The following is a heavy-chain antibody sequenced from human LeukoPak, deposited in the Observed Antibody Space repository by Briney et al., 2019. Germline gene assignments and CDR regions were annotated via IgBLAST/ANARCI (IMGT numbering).Heavy chain of an antibody. Sequence: GASVKVSCKASGYTFTSYDINWVRQATGQGLEWMGWMNPNSGNTGYAQKFQGRVTITRNTSISTAYMELSSLRSEDTAVYYCARTPSPMVRGASDAFDIWGQGTMVTVSS. J-gene: IGHJ3*02. V-gene: IGHV1-8*03. CDR1: GYTFTSYD. CDR3: ARTPSPMVRGASDAFDI. CDR2: MNPNSGNT. D-gene: IGHD3-10*01.